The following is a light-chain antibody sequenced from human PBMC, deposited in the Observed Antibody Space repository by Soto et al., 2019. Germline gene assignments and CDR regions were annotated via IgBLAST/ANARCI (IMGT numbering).Light chain of an antibody. V-gene: IGLV2-14*01. J-gene: IGLJ1*01. CDR3: SSYTSSSPYV. CDR1: GSDVGGYNH. Sequence: QSALTQPASVSGSPGQSITISCTGTGSDVGGYNHVSWHQQHPGKAPKLMIYEVSNRPSGVSNRFSGSKSGNTASLTISGLQAEDEADYYCSSYTSSSPYVFGTGTKVTVL. CDR2: EVS.